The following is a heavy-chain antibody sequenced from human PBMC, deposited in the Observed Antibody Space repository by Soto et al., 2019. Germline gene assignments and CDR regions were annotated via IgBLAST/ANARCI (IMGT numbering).Heavy chain of an antibody. CDR1: GFSVTANY. CDR2: IYSGGST. D-gene: IGHD5-12*01. CDR3: HGYGY. J-gene: IGHJ4*02. V-gene: IGHV3-53*01. Sequence: EVQVVESGGGLIQPGGSLRLSFEVSGFSVTANYMSWVRQAPGKGLEWVSVIYSGGSTYYIDSVKGRFSISRDISKNTLYLQMNGLRAEDTAVYYCHGYGYWGQGTLVTVSS.